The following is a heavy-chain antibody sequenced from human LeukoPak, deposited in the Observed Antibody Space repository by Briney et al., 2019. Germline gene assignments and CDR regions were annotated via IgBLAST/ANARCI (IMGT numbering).Heavy chain of an antibody. D-gene: IGHD3-16*01. V-gene: IGHV1-46*01. J-gene: IGHJ4*02. Sequence: ASVKVSCKASGYTFTTYFLHWVRHAPGQGLEWMGMINTSAGSTNYAQNFQGRVTMTRDTSTSTVYMDLTSLRSEDTAVYYCAREAPGGYFDYWAQGTLVTVSS. CDR1: GYTFTTYF. CDR2: INTSAGST. CDR3: AREAPGGYFDY.